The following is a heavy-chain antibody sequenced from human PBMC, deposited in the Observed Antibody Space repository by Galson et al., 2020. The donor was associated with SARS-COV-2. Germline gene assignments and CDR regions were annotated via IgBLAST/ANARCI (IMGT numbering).Heavy chain of an antibody. Sequence: GESLKISCAASGFPFSSYSMNWVRQAPGKGLEWVSSISAGSSYIYYADSVKGRFTISRDNAKNSLYLQMNSLRADDTAVYYCARVGGMATTPTNYYYYGLDVGGPGTTVTVSS. V-gene: IGHV3-21*01. D-gene: IGHD1-26*01. CDR2: ISAGSSYI. CDR1: GFPFSSYS. CDR3: ARVGGMATTPTNYYYYGLDV. J-gene: IGHJ6*02.